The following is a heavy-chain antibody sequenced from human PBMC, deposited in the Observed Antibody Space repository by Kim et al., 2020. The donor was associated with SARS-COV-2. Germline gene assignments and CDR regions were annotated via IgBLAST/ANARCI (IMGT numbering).Heavy chain of an antibody. V-gene: IGHV5-51*01. CDR3: ARHGPGDIVVVPAWYYYYGMDV. CDR1: GYSFTSYW. Sequence: GESLKISCKGSGYSFTSYWIGWVRQMPGKGLEWMGIIYPGDSDTRYSPSFQGQVTISADKSISTAYLQWSSLKASDTAMYYCARHGPGDIVVVPAWYYYYGMDVWGQGTTVTVSS. D-gene: IGHD2-2*01. CDR2: IYPGDSDT. J-gene: IGHJ6*02.